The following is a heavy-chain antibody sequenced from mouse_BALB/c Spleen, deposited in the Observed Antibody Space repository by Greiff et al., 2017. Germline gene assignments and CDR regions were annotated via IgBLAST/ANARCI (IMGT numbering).Heavy chain of an antibody. CDR2: IWSGGST. CDR3: ARTQDGYYAMDY. D-gene: IGHD2-3*01. V-gene: IGHV2-4-1*01. CDR1: GFSLTSYG. Sequence: VQLQQSGPGLVQPSQSLSITCTVSGFSLTSYGVHWVRQSPGKGLEWLGVIWSGGSTDYNAAFISRLSISKDNSKSQVFFKMNSLQADDTAIYYCARTQDGYYAMDYWGQGTSVTVSS. J-gene: IGHJ4*01.